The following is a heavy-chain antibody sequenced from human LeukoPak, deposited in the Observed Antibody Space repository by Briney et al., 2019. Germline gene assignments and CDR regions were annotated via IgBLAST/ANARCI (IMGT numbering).Heavy chain of an antibody. Sequence: GGSLGLSCAASGFTFSSYGMHWVRQAPGKGLEWVAVISYDGRNKYYADSVKGRFTISRDNSKNTLYLQMNSLRAEDTAVYYCAKQQGYGYVYYYGMDVWGQGTTVTVSS. CDR2: ISYDGRNK. CDR1: GFTFSSYG. D-gene: IGHD5-18*01. CDR3: AKQQGYGYVYYYGMDV. J-gene: IGHJ6*02. V-gene: IGHV3-30*18.